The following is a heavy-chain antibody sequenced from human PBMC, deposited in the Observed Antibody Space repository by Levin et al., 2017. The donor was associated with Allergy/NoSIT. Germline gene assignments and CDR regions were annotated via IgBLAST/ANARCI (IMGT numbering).Heavy chain of an antibody. CDR3: ARVPASFWSGYYRGEFDY. J-gene: IGHJ4*02. V-gene: IGHV3-7*01. CDR2: IKQDGSEK. CDR1: GFTFSSYW. Sequence: GESLKISCAASGFTFSSYWMSWVRQAPGKGLEWVANIKQDGSEKYYVDSVKGRFTISRDNAKNSLYLQMNSLRAEDTAVYYCARVPASFWSGYYRGEFDYWGQGTLVTVSS. D-gene: IGHD3-3*01.